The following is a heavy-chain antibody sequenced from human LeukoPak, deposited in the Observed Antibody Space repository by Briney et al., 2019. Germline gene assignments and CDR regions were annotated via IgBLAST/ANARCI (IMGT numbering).Heavy chain of an antibody. CDR1: GFTCGDYG. D-gene: IGHD2-2*01. V-gene: IGHV3-49*04. Sequence: PGRSLRLSCTASGFTCGDYGMGWVRQAPGKGLEWVGFIRSKGYGGTTEYAASVKGRFTISRDDSRSIAYLEMNSLKTEDTAVYYCAILGYCVSTSCRNIDYWGQGTLVTVSS. J-gene: IGHJ4*02. CDR3: AILGYCVSTSCRNIDY. CDR2: IRSKGYGGTT.